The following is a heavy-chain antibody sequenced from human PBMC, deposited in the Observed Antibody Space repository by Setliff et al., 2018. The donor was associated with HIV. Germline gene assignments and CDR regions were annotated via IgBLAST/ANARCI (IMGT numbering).Heavy chain of an antibody. CDR1: GGTLSNYV. Sequence: GASVKVSCKTSGGTLSNYVITWVRQAPGQGLEWMGMIIPMYNIPAYAQKFQGRVTFTADGSTSTAYMELSSLSSEDTAVYYCARDQTGVAAAAFGGGSAWSDEGFDIWGQGTMVTVS. CDR3: ARDQTGVAAAAFGGGSAWSDEGFDI. D-gene: IGHD6-13*01. J-gene: IGHJ3*02. V-gene: IGHV1-69*13. CDR2: IIPMYNIP.